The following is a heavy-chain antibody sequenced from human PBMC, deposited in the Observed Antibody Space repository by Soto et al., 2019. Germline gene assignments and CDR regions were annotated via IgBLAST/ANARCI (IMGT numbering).Heavy chain of an antibody. D-gene: IGHD5-18*01. V-gene: IGHV3-23*01. Sequence: AISGSGGSTYYADSVKGRFTISRDNSKNTLYLQMNSLRAEDTAVYYCAKGRYGYTYGSFDDWGQGTLVTVSP. J-gene: IGHJ4*02. CDR2: ISGSGGST. CDR3: AKGRYGYTYGSFDD.